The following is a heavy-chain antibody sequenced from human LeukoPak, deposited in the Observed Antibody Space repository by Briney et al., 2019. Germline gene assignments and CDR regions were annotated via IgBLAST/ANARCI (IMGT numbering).Heavy chain of an antibody. J-gene: IGHJ4*02. CDR1: GDSISSSSYY. CDR3: ARHVVVVPAAIDY. CDR2: TFYSGST. D-gene: IGHD2-2*02. V-gene: IGHV4-39*01. Sequence: PSETLSLTCTVSGDSISSSSYYWEWIRQPPGKGLEWIGSTFYSGSTYYNPSLKSRITISVDTSKNQFSLKLSSVTAADTAVYYCARHVVVVPAAIDYWGQGTLVTVSS.